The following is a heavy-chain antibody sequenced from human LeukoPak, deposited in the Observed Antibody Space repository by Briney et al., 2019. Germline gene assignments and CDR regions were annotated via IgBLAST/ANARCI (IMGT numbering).Heavy chain of an antibody. CDR2: IRYDGSNK. CDR3: AVDLDRGYCSGGSCYSGYDY. Sequence: PGGSLRLSFAASGFTFSSYGMHWVRQAPGKGLEWVAFIRYDGSNKYYADSVKGRFTISRDNSKNTLYLQMNSLRAEDTAVYYCAVDLDRGYCSGGSCYSGYDYWGQGTLVTVSS. CDR1: GFTFSSYG. V-gene: IGHV3-30*02. J-gene: IGHJ4*02. D-gene: IGHD2-15*01.